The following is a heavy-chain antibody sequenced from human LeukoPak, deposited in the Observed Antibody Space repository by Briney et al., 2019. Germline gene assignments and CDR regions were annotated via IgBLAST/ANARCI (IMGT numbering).Heavy chain of an antibody. V-gene: IGHV4-4*07. CDR1: GASISSYY. CDR3: ARARGGSGSYGHFDY. CDR2: IYSSGST. J-gene: IGHJ4*02. Sequence: PSETLSLTCTVSGASISSYYWTWIRQPAGEGLEWIGRIYSSGSTNYNPSLKSGVTLSLNTSKNQFSLRLSSVPAADTAVYYCARARGGSGSYGHFDYWGQGTLVTVSS. D-gene: IGHD1-26*01.